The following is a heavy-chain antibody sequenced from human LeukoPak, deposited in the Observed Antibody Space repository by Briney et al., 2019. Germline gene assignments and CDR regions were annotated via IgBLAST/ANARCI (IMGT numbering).Heavy chain of an antibody. CDR2: INHSGST. D-gene: IGHD2-2*01. J-gene: IGHJ5*02. V-gene: IGHV4-34*01. CDR3: ARGPLVPAAPRLRWFDP. Sequence: PSETLSLTCAVYGGSFSGYYWSWIRQPPGKGLEWIGEINHSGSTNYNPSLKSPVTISVDTSKNQFSLKLSSVTAADTAVYYCARGPLVPAAPRLRWFDPWGQGTLVTVSS. CDR1: GGSFSGYY.